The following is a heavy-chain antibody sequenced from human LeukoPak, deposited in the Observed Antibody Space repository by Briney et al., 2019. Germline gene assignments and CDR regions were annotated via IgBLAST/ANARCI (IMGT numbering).Heavy chain of an antibody. J-gene: IGHJ3*02. CDR1: GSTFRSHT. CDR2: ISNTGSVI. V-gene: IGHV3-48*04. D-gene: IGHD1-26*01. CDR3: ARDKGELPLDAFDI. Sequence: PGGSLRLSCAASGSTFRSHTMNWVRQAPGKGLEWVSYISNTGSVIYYADSVKGRFTISRDNAKNSLYLQMNSLRAEDTAVYYCARDKGELPLDAFDIWGQGTMVTVSS.